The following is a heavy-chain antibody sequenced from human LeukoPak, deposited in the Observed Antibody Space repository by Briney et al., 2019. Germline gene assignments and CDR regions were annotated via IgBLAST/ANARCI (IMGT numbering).Heavy chain of an antibody. V-gene: IGHV1-18*01. J-gene: IGHJ4*02. CDR3: ARDLPHGYIDGPHQYSHYYDSSGYYDY. Sequence: ASVKVSCKASGYTFTSYGISWVRQAPGQGLEWMGWISAYNGNTNYAQKLQGRVTMTTDISTSTAYMELRSLRSDDTAVYYCARDLPHGYIDGPHQYSHYYDSSGYYDYWGQGTLVTVSS. D-gene: IGHD3-22*01. CDR2: ISAYNGNT. CDR1: GYTFTSYG.